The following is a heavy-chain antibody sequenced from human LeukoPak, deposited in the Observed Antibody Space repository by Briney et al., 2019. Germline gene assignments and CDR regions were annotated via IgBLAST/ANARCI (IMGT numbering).Heavy chain of an antibody. CDR1: VASISNSNYY. CDR2: IFYSGST. CDR3: ARGLN. V-gene: IGHV4-39*01. D-gene: IGHD3-22*01. Sequence: PSETLSLTCTVSVASISNSNYYWGWIRQPPGKGLEWIGSIFYSGSTYYNPSLKSRVTISVDTSKNQFSLKLSSVTAADTAVYYCARGLNWGQGTLVTVSS. J-gene: IGHJ4*02.